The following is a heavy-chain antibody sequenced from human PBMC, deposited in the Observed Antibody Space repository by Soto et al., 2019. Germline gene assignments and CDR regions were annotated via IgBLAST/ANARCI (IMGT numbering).Heavy chain of an antibody. Sequence: QVQLVESGGGVVQPGRSLRLSCAASGFTFSDYAFHWVRQAPGKGLEWVTVISDNGKHIYDADSVKGRFTISRDDSKNTLYLQLTSLSPEDKALYAYARERQSYDNQVFYGMDVWGHGATVSVSS. V-gene: IGHV3-30*04. J-gene: IGHJ6*02. CDR3: ARERQSYDNQVFYGMDV. CDR1: GFTFSDYA. D-gene: IGHD3-3*01. CDR2: ISDNGKHI.